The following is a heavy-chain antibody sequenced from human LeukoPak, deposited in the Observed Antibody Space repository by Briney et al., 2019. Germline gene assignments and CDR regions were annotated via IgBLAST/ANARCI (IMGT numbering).Heavy chain of an antibody. J-gene: IGHJ4*02. Sequence: PGGSLRLSCAASGFAFSSYDMSRVRQAPGKGLEWVSTIGGTGNGASYADSVEGRFTISRDNSKNMLYLEMSSLSAEDMAVYYCARRVAGQWSYDYWGQGTLVTVSS. CDR1: GFAFSSYD. CDR2: IGGTGNGA. D-gene: IGHD6-19*01. CDR3: ARRVAGQWSYDY. V-gene: IGHV3-23*01.